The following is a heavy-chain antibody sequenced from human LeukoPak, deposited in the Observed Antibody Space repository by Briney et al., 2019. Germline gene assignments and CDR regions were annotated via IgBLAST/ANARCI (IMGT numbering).Heavy chain of an antibody. Sequence: GGSLRLSCAASGFTFSDYYMSWIRQAPGKGLEWVSYISSSGSTIYYADSVKGRFTISRDNSKNTLYLQMNSLRADDTAVYYCARGTTHLWFGEGGNALDIWGQGTMVTVSS. J-gene: IGHJ3*02. CDR3: ARGTTHLWFGEGGNALDI. D-gene: IGHD3-10*01. CDR2: ISSSGSTI. CDR1: GFTFSDYY. V-gene: IGHV3-11*01.